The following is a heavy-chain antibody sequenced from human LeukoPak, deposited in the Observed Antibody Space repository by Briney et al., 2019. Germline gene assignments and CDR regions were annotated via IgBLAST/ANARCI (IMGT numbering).Heavy chain of an antibody. V-gene: IGHV3-11*04. Sequence: GGSLRLSCAASGFIFSDYYMSWIRQAPGKGLEWVSYISSSSSTIYYADSVKGRFTISRDNAKNSLYLQMNSLRAEDTAVYYCARDLRSSGYYAFDYWGQGTLVTVSS. CDR1: GFIFSDYY. J-gene: IGHJ4*02. CDR2: ISSSSSTI. CDR3: ARDLRSSGYYAFDY. D-gene: IGHD3-22*01.